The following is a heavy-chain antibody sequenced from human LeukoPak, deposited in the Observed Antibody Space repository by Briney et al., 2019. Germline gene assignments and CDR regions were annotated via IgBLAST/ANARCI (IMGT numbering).Heavy chain of an antibody. Sequence: ASVKVSCKASGYTFTGYYMHWVRQAPGQGLEWMGWINPNSGGTNYAQKFQGRVTMTRDTSISTAYMELSRLRSGDTAVYYCARARTNNWYFDLWGRGTLVTVSS. CDR1: GYTFTGYY. CDR3: ARARTNNWYFDL. CDR2: INPNSGGT. V-gene: IGHV1-2*02. J-gene: IGHJ2*01. D-gene: IGHD2-8*01.